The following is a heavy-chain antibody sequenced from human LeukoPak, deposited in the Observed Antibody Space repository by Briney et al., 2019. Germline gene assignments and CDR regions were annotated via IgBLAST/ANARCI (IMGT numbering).Heavy chain of an antibody. CDR3: ARDREVRDIVVVPAAKWFDP. J-gene: IGHJ5*02. CDR2: IYTSGST. D-gene: IGHD2-2*01. Sequence: PSQTLSLTCTVSGGSISSGSYYWSWIRQPAGKGLEWIGRIYTSGSTNYNPSLKSRVTMSVDTSKNQFSLKLSSVTAADTAVYYCARDREVRDIVVVPAAKWFDPWGQGTLVTVSS. V-gene: IGHV4-61*02. CDR1: GGSISSGSYY.